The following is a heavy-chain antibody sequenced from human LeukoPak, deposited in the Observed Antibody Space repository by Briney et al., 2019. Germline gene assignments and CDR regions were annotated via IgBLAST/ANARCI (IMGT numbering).Heavy chain of an antibody. CDR3: ARADRDDYGDHPPLY. D-gene: IGHD4-17*01. V-gene: IGHV1-46*01. CDR2: INPSGGST. Sequence: ASVNVSCKASGYTFTSYYMHWVRQAPGQGLEWMGIINPSGGSTSYAQKFQGRVAMTRDTSTSIVYMELSSLRSEDTAVYYCARADRDDYGDHPPLYWGQGTLVTVSS. CDR1: GYTFTSYY. J-gene: IGHJ4*02.